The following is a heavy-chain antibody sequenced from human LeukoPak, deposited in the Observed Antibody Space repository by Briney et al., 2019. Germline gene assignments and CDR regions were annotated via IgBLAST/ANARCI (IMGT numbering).Heavy chain of an antibody. V-gene: IGHV3-48*03. CDR1: GFTFSSYE. CDR3: ARGSGVDVPGDAFDI. Sequence: GGSLRLSCAASGFTFSSYEMNWVRQAPGKGLEWVSYISSSGTAIYYADSVKGRFTISRDNSKNTLYLHMNSLRAEDTAVYYCARGSGVDVPGDAFDIWGQGTMVTVSS. J-gene: IGHJ3*02. D-gene: IGHD3-10*01. CDR2: ISSSGTAI.